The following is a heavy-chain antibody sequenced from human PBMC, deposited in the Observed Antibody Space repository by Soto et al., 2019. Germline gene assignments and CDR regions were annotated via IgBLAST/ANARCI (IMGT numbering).Heavy chain of an antibody. CDR1: GFSLSNARMG. CDR2: IFSNDEK. V-gene: IGHV2-26*01. Sequence: QVTLKESGPVLVKPTETLTLTCTVSGFSLSNARMGVSWIRQPPGKALEWLAHIFSNDEKSYSTSLKSRLTISKDTSKSQVVLTMTNMDPVDTATYYCARMLREKTIFGVVMMVGLDYWGQGTLVTVSS. D-gene: IGHD3-3*01. CDR3: ARMLREKTIFGVVMMVGLDY. J-gene: IGHJ4*02.